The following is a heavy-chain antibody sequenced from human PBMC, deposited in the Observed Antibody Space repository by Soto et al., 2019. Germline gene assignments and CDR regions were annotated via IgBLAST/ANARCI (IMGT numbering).Heavy chain of an antibody. J-gene: IGHJ6*02. CDR2: ISPYSGNT. Sequence: QVQLVQSGDEVRKPGSSVKVSCKASGYIFVNYGIAWVRQAPGQGLEWMGWISPYSGNTHYASKVQGRLTMTTDTXTXXXYXXXXXXXSXXXXXXXXAXVDXYVTPTPQDVWGQGTTVTVSS. D-gene: IGHD3-16*02. CDR1: GYIFVNYG. CDR3: AXVDXYVTPTPQDV. V-gene: IGHV1-18*01.